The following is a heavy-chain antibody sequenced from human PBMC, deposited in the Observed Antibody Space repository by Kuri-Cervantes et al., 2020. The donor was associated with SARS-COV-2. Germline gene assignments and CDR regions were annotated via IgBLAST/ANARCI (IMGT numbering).Heavy chain of an antibody. J-gene: IGHJ4*02. Sequence: LETLSLTCAVSGYSISSGYYWGWIRQPPGKGLEWIGSIYHSGRTYYNPSLKSRVTISVDTSKNQFSLKLSPVTAADTAVYYCARRYDSSGYWDYWGQGTLVTVSS. CDR1: GYSISSGYY. V-gene: IGHV4-38-2*01. D-gene: IGHD3-22*01. CDR3: ARRYDSSGYWDY. CDR2: IYHSGRT.